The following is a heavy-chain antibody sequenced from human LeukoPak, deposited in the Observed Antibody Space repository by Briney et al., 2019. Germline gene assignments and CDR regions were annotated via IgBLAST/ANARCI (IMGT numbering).Heavy chain of an antibody. CDR2: IKEDGSEK. J-gene: IGHJ6*03. D-gene: IGHD3-3*01. Sequence: GGSLRLSCAASGFTFSSYWMSWVRQAPEKGPEWVANIKEDGSEKNYEDSVKGRFTISRDNAKNSLYLQINSLRAEDTAVYYCARGFTKFLEWFPYYYYYMDVWGKGTTVAVSS. CDR1: GFTFSSYW. V-gene: IGHV3-7*01. CDR3: ARGFTKFLEWFPYYYYYMDV.